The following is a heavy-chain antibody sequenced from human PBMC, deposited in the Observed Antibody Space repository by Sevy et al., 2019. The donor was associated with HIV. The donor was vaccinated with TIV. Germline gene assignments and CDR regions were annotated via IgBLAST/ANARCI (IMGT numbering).Heavy chain of an antibody. V-gene: IGHV3-23*01. Sequence: GGSLRLSCAASGFSFSTYAMTWVRQAPGKGLEWVSAISGSGSNTYNADSVKGRFTISRDNSKNTLYLQMNSLRAEDTAVYYCAKLRSIRVFDYWGQGTLVTVSS. D-gene: IGHD3-16*01. J-gene: IGHJ4*02. CDR3: AKLRSIRVFDY. CDR1: GFSFSTYA. CDR2: ISGSGSNT.